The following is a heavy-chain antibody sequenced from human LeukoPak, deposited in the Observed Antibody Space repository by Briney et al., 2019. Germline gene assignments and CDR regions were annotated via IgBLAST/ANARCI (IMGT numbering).Heavy chain of an antibody. J-gene: IGHJ4*02. V-gene: IGHV1-8*01. CDR3: ARGTKSFDY. Sequence: ASVKVSCKASGYTFTSYDINWVRQATGQGREWMGWMNPNSGNTGYAQKFQGRVTITRNTSISTAYMELSSLRSEDTAVYFCARGTKSFDYWGQGTLVTVSS. CDR2: MNPNSGNT. CDR1: GYTFTSYD.